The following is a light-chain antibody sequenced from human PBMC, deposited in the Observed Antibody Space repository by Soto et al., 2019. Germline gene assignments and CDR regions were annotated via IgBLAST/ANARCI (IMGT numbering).Light chain of an antibody. CDR2: GAS. V-gene: IGKV3-20*01. CDR1: QTISRNY. J-gene: IGKJ1*01. CDR3: QQYGGSVPWT. Sequence: ELGLTQPPGTLSLSPGEKATVSCRASQTISRNYLVWYQKKPGQAPRLLIYGASTRATGIPDRFTGSGSRTDFTLTITRLEPEDFAVYYCQQYGGSVPWTFGQGTKV.